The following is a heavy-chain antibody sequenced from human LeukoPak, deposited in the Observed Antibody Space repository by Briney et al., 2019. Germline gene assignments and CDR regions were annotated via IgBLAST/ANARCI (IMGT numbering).Heavy chain of an antibody. V-gene: IGHV3-53*04. D-gene: IGHD1-14*01. J-gene: IGHJ3*02. CDR3: ARAGPYDAFDI. Sequence: GGSMRLSCAASGFTVSSNYMSWVRQAPGKGLEWVSVIYSGGSTYFADSVKGRFTISRHNSRNTLYLQINSLRAEDTAVYYCARAGPYDAFDIWGQGTMVTVSS. CDR2: IYSGGST. CDR1: GFTVSSNY.